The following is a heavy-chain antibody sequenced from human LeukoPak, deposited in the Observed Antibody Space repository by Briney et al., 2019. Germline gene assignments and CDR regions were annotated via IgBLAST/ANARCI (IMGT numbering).Heavy chain of an antibody. Sequence: SVKVSCKASGGTFSSYAISWVRQAPGQGLEWMGGIIPIFGTANYAQKFQGRVTITADESTSTAYMELSSLRSEDTAVYYCARDNREYSGGYRTPHLFDYWGQGTLVTVSS. D-gene: IGHD1-26*01. CDR1: GGTFSSYA. J-gene: IGHJ4*02. CDR3: ARDNREYSGGYRTPHLFDY. CDR2: IIPIFGTA. V-gene: IGHV1-69*13.